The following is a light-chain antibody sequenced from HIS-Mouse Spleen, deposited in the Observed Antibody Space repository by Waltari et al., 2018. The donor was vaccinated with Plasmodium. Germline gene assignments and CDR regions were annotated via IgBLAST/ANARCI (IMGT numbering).Light chain of an antibody. V-gene: IGKV3-15*01. CDR3: QQYNNWSFT. J-gene: IGKJ3*01. CDR1: QSVSSN. Sequence: EIVLTQSPATLSVSPGERGSLSCRASQSVSSNLAWYQQKPGQAPRLLIYGAYTRATGIPARFSGSGSGTEFTLTISSLQSEDFAVYYCQQYNNWSFTFGPGTKVDIK. CDR2: GAY.